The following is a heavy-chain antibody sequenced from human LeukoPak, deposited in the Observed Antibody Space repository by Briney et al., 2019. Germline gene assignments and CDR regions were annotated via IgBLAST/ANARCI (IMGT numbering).Heavy chain of an antibody. V-gene: IGHV3-53*01. Sequence: GGSLRLSCAASGFSVSNTSMSWVRHAPGKGLEWVSIIYSGGNTYYADSVKGRFTISRDNSKNTLYLQMNRLRPEDTAVYYCARGTVTAPDYWGQGTLVTVSS. J-gene: IGHJ4*02. CDR2: IYSGGNT. CDR1: GFSVSNTS. D-gene: IGHD2-21*02. CDR3: ARGTVTAPDY.